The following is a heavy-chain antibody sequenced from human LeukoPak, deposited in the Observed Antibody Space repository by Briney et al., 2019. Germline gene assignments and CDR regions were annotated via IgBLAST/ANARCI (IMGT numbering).Heavy chain of an antibody. D-gene: IGHD5-18*01. CDR2: ISGSGGST. CDR1: GGSISSYY. J-gene: IGHJ4*02. Sequence: ETLSLTCTVSGGSISSYYWSWVRQAPGKGLEWVSAISGSGGSTYYADSVKGRFTISRDNSKNTLYLQMNSLRAEDTAVYYCAILRGYSYGSFDYWGQGTLVTVSS. V-gene: IGHV3-23*01. CDR3: AILRGYSYGSFDY.